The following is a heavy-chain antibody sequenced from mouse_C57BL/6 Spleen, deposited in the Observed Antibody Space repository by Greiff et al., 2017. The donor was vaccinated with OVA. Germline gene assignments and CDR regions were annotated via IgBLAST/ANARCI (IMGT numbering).Heavy chain of an antibody. CDR1: GYTFTSYW. V-gene: IGHV1-53*01. CDR3: TRPYYGSGYWYFDV. CDR2: INPSNGGT. Sequence: QVQLQQSGTELVKPGASVKLSCKASGYTFTSYWMHWVKQRPGQGLEWIGNINPSNGGTNYNEKFKSKATLTVDKSSSTAYMQLSSLTSEDSAVYYCTRPYYGSGYWYFDVWGTGTTVTVSS. D-gene: IGHD1-1*01. J-gene: IGHJ1*03.